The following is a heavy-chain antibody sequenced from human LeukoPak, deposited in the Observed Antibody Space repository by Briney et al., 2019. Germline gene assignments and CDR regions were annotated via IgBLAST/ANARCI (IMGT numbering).Heavy chain of an antibody. CDR2: IYSGGYT. CDR3: AREGGSGWFKNDY. D-gene: IGHD6-19*01. V-gene: IGHV3-53*01. J-gene: IGHJ4*02. Sequence: TGGSLRLSCAASGHSVTNNYMRWVRQAPGKGLEWVSVIYSGGYTYYADSVKGRFTISRDNSNNTVYLQMNSLRAEDTAVYYCAREGGSGWFKNDYWGQGTLVTVSS. CDR1: GHSVTNNY.